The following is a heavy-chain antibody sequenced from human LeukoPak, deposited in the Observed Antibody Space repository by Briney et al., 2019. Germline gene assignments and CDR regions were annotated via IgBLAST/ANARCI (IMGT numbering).Heavy chain of an antibody. D-gene: IGHD4-17*01. Sequence: PGGSLRLSCAASGFTFSSYAMSWVRQAPGKGLEWVANIKQDGSEKYYVDSVKGRFTISRDNAKNSLYLQMNSLRAEDTAVYYCARDGVYGDYYMDVWGKGTTVTVSS. J-gene: IGHJ6*03. CDR3: ARDGVYGDYYMDV. CDR2: IKQDGSEK. V-gene: IGHV3-7*01. CDR1: GFTFSSYA.